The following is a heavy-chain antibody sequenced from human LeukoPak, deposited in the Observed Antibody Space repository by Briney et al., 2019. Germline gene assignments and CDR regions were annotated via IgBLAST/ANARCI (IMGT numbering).Heavy chain of an antibody. CDR3: ASSRYCSSTSCHLRDY. J-gene: IGHJ4*02. CDR2: IYYSGST. Sequence: PQTLSLTCTVSGGSISSGDYYWSWIRQPPGKGLEWIGYIYYSGSTYYNPSLKSRVTISVDTSKNQFSLKLSSVTAADTAVYYCASSRYCSSTSCHLRDYWGQGTLVTVSS. CDR1: GGSISSGDYY. D-gene: IGHD2-2*01. V-gene: IGHV4-30-4*08.